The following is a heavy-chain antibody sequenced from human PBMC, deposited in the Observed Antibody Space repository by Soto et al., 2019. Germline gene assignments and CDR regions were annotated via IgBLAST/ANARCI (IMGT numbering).Heavy chain of an antibody. V-gene: IGHV4-4*02. CDR3: ASSQSYNWNYYYYGMDV. Sequence: QVQLQESGPGLVKPSGTLSLTCAVSGGSISSSNWWSWVRQPPGKGLEWIGEIYHSGSTNYNPSLKSRVTISVDKSKNQFSLKLSSVTAADTAVYYCASSQSYNWNYYYYGMDVWGQGTTVTVSS. D-gene: IGHD1-20*01. CDR2: IYHSGST. J-gene: IGHJ6*02. CDR1: GGSISSSNW.